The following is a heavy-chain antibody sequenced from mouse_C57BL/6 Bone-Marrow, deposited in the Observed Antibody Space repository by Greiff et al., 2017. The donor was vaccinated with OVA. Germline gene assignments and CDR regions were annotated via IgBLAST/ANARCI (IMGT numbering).Heavy chain of an antibody. J-gene: IGHJ4*01. Sequence: VQRVESGPGLVAPSQSLSITCTVSGFSLTSYGVDWVRQSPGKGLEWLGVIWGVGSTNYNSALKSRLSISKDNSKSQVFLKMNSLQTDDTAMYYCARSALRTGTGAMDYWGQGTSVTVSS. V-gene: IGHV2-6*01. D-gene: IGHD4-1*01. CDR2: IWGVGST. CDR3: ARSALRTGTGAMDY. CDR1: GFSLTSYG.